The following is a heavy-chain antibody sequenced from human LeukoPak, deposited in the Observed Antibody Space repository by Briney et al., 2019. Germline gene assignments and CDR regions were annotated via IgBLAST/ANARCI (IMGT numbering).Heavy chain of an antibody. V-gene: IGHV1-69*06. CDR1: GGTFSSYA. J-gene: IGHJ4*02. D-gene: IGHD6-19*01. CDR3: ARAVAGEYYFDY. CDR2: IIPIFGTA. Sequence: AAVKVSCKASGGTFSSYAISWVRQASGQGLEWMGGIIPIFGTANYAQKFQGRVTITADKSTSTAYMELSSLRSEDTAVYYCARAVAGEYYFDYWGQGTLVTVSS.